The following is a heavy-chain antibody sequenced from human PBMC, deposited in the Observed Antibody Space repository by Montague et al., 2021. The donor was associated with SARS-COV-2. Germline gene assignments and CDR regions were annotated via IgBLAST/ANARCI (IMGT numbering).Heavy chain of an antibody. J-gene: IGHJ6*02. CDR1: GGSFSPYY. D-gene: IGHD2-15*01. CDR3: ARFRIWGHPYGMDF. V-gene: IGHV4-59*12. CDR2: VSHTGST. Sequence: SETLSLTCSVSGGSFSPYYWTWIRQTPGKGLEWIGYVSHTGSTNYNPSLQSRVSMFVDSSKSQFSLELSSVTAADTAIYYCARFRIWGHPYGMDFWGQGTTVIVSS.